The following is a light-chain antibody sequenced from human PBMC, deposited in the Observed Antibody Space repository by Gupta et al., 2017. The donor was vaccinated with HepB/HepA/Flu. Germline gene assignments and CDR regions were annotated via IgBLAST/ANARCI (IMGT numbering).Light chain of an antibody. CDR3: AAGDASLSEEV. CDR2: RNN. J-gene: IGLJ1*01. CDR1: SSNIGRNY. Sequence: QSVMTQPPSASGTPGQRVTISCSGVSSNIGRNYVSWYLQLPGTAPKLLIYRNNQRPSGVPDRCAGSKSGTSADRAISGLRSEDEADYYCAAGDASLSEEVVGTGTKVTVL. V-gene: IGLV1-47*01.